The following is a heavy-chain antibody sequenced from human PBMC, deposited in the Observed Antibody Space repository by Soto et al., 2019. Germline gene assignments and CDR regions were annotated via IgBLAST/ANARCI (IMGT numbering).Heavy chain of an antibody. Sequence: EVQLVESGGGLVQPGGSLRLSCAASGFTVSSNYMSWVRQAPGKGLEWVSVIYSGGSTYYADSVKGRFTISRDNSKNTQYLQMTRLRAEDAEVEYCGRERSLLWFGEFSDAFDIWGQGTMVTVSS. CDR1: GFTVSSNY. J-gene: IGHJ3*02. CDR2: IYSGGST. V-gene: IGHV3-66*01. D-gene: IGHD3-10*01. CDR3: GRERSLLWFGEFSDAFDI.